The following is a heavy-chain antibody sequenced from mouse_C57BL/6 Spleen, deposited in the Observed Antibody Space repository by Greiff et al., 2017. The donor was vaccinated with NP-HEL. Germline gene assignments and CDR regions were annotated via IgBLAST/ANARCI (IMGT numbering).Heavy chain of an antibody. CDR3: VRHRSKDAMDY. D-gene: IGHD2-5*01. CDR1: GFSFTTYA. CDR2: IRSKSNNYAT. Sequence: VQLKESGGGLVQPKGSLKLSCAASGFSFTTYAMNWVRQAPGKGLEWVARIRSKSNNYATYYAVSVKARFTISRDDSESMLYLQMNNLKTEDTAMYYGVRHRSKDAMDYWGQGTSVTVSS. V-gene: IGHV10-1*01. J-gene: IGHJ4*01.